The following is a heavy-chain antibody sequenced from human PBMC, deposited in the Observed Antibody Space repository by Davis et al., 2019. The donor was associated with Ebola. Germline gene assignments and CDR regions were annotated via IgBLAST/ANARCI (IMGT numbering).Heavy chain of an antibody. V-gene: IGHV1-2*02. CDR2: INPNSGGT. CDR3: ARGRVVAPRYYGMDV. J-gene: IGHJ6*02. D-gene: IGHD2-15*01. CDR1: GYTFTGYY. Sequence: ASVKVSCKASGYTFTGYYMHWVRQAPGQGLEWMGWINPNSGGTNYAQKFQGRVTMTRDTSISTAYMELSRLRSDDTAVYYCARGRVVAPRYYGMDVWGQGTTVTVSS.